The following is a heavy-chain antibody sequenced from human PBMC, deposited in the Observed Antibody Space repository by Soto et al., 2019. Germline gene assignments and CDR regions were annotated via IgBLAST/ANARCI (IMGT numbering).Heavy chain of an antibody. CDR1: GFTFSSYD. CDR3: ARELVIAAAGDYYYCGMDV. CDR2: IGTAGYT. J-gene: IGHJ6*02. Sequence: EVQLVESGGGLVQPGGSLRLSCAASGFTFSSYDMHWVRQATGKGLEWVSAIGTAGYTYYPGSVKGRFTISRENAKNSLYLQMNSLRAGDTAVYYCARELVIAAAGDYYYCGMDVWGQGTTVTVSS. D-gene: IGHD6-13*01. V-gene: IGHV3-13*04.